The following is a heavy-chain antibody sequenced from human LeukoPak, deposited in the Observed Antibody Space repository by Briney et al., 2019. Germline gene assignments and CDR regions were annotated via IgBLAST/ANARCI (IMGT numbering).Heavy chain of an antibody. J-gene: IGHJ5*01. V-gene: IGHV3-23*01. CDR1: AFTFSTYA. CDR2: ISAGADST. D-gene: IGHD4-17*01. Sequence: GGSLRLSCAVSAFTFSTYAMSWVRQAPGKELEWVSAISAGADSTYYADSVQGRFTISRDNSKNTLYLQMSGLRAEDTAVYFCARGAYGDYDSWGQGTLVTVSS. CDR3: ARGAYGDYDS.